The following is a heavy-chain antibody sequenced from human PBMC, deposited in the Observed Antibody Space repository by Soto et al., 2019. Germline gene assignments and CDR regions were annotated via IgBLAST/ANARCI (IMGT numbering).Heavy chain of an antibody. Sequence: PSETLSLTCAVSGDSITSIYHWAWIRQPPGRGLEWVASIYHSGTTYYNPSLKSRVTISVDTSKNQFSLKLSSVTAADTDVYYCAIALRYFDQQYYYYGFDVWGQGTTVTVSS. D-gene: IGHD3-9*01. J-gene: IGHJ6*02. CDR2: IYHSGTT. CDR1: GDSITSIYH. V-gene: IGHV4-38-2*01. CDR3: AIALRYFDQQYYYYGFDV.